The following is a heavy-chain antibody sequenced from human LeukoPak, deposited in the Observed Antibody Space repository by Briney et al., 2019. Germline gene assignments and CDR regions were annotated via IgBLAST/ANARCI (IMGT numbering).Heavy chain of an antibody. Sequence: PSETLSLTCTVSGGSISSYYWSWIRQPAGKGLEWIGRIYTSGSTNYNPSLKSRVTVSVDTSKNQFSLKLSSVTAADTAVYYCARHHRYYYGSGSYYLDAFDIWGQGTMVTVSS. V-gene: IGHV4-4*07. CDR2: IYTSGST. CDR1: GGSISSYY. D-gene: IGHD3-10*01. J-gene: IGHJ3*02. CDR3: ARHHRYYYGSGSYYLDAFDI.